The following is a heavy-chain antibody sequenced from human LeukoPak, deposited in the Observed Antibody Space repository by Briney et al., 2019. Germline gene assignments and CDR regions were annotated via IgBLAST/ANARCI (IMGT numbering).Heavy chain of an antibody. CDR1: GYTFTSYD. Sequence: ASVKVSCKASGYTFTSYDMHWVRQAPGQRLEWMGWINAGNGNTKYSQKFQGRVTITRDTSASTAYMELSSLRSEDTAVYYCARTTVTTSFMTNWGQGTLVTVSS. J-gene: IGHJ4*02. CDR2: INAGNGNT. CDR3: ARTTVTTSFMTN. V-gene: IGHV1-3*01. D-gene: IGHD4-17*01.